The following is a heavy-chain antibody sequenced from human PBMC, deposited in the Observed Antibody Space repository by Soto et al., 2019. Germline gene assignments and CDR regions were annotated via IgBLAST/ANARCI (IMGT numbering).Heavy chain of an antibody. V-gene: IGHV3-23*01. CDR1: GFTFNHYA. Sequence: PGGSLRLSCAASGFTFNHYAMSWVRQAPGKGLEWVSIIIANGGTFYADSVEGRFTISRDNSKNTVYLQMSSLRVEDTAIYYCAKDYTVAADPSSVILFDYWGQGALVTVSS. D-gene: IGHD2-15*01. CDR2: IIANGGT. CDR3: AKDYTVAADPSSVILFDY. J-gene: IGHJ4*02.